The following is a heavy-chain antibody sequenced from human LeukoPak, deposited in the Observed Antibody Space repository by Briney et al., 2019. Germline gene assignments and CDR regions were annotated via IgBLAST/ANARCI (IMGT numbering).Heavy chain of an antibody. CDR3: ARAQSGGYLDY. CDR2: TYYRSKWYN. D-gene: IGHD2-8*02. J-gene: IGHJ4*02. Sequence: SQTLSLTSAISGGSVSSSSAAWPWIRQSPSRGLEWLARTYYRSKWYNDYAVSVKSRLTINPDTSKNQFSLQLNSVTPDDTAVYYCARAQSGGYLDYWGQGTLVTVSS. CDR1: GGSVSSSSAA. V-gene: IGHV6-1*01.